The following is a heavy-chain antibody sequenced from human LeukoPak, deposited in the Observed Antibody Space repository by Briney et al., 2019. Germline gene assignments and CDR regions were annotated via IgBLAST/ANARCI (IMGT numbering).Heavy chain of an antibody. Sequence: PGGSLRLSCAASGVIFNNFAFHWVRQAPGKGLEWVAAVSYDGGNTYYADSVKGRFTISRDNSKNTLYLQMNSLRAEDTAVYYCAKVWFGEFAVRYFDYWGQGTLVTVSS. V-gene: IGHV3-30-3*01. CDR2: VSYDGGNT. J-gene: IGHJ4*02. CDR1: GVIFNNFA. D-gene: IGHD3-10*01. CDR3: AKVWFGEFAVRYFDY.